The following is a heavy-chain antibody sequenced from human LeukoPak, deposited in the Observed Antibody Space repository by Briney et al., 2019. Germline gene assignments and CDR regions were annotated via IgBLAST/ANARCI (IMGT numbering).Heavy chain of an antibody. V-gene: IGHV3-23*01. D-gene: IGHD2-15*01. Sequence: GGSLRLSCAASGFTFSSYAMSWVRQAPGKGLEWVSAISGSGGSTYYADSVKGRFTISRDNSKNTLYLQMNSLRAEDTAVYYCARDQGYCSGGSCYTSLYYYYGMDVWGQGTTVTVSS. J-gene: IGHJ6*02. CDR3: ARDQGYCSGGSCYTSLYYYYGMDV. CDR1: GFTFSSYA. CDR2: ISGSGGST.